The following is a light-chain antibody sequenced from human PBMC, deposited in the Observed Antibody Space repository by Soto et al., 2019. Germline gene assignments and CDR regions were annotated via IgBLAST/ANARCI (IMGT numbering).Light chain of an antibody. V-gene: IGKV2-30*01. J-gene: IGKJ3*01. CDR3: KQGTHWPPIT. Sequence: DVVLTQSPLALPVTLGQPASISCRYSQSLVYTDGNTYLNWFQHRPGQSPRRLIHRVSNRDSGGPYRFSGSGSGTDFTLTISRVEAEDIGIYYCKQGTHWPPITFGPGTKVDIK. CDR1: QSLVYTDGNTY. CDR2: RVS.